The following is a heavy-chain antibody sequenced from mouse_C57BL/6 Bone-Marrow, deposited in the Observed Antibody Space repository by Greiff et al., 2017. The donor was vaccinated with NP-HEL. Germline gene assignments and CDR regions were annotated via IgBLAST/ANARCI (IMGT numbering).Heavy chain of an antibody. CDR2: IRSTSNNYAT. CDR1: GFSFNTYA. Sequence: EVQVVESGGGLVQPKGSLKLSCAASGFSFNTYAMNWVRQAPGKGLEWVARIRSTSNNYATYYADSVKDRFTISRDDSESMLYLQMNNLTAEDTAMNYCVGGYLDYWGQGTTLTVSS. D-gene: IGHD1-1*02. CDR3: VGGYLDY. V-gene: IGHV10-1*01. J-gene: IGHJ2*01.